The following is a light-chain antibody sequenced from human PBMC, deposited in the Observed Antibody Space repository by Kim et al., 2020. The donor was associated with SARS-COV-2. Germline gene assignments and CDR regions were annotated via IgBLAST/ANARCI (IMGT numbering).Light chain of an antibody. CDR1: QSVSSN. V-gene: IGKV3-15*01. CDR3: QQYNNWPQA. Sequence: VSPGERATLSCRSSQSVSSNLAWYQQKPGQAPRLLIYGASTRATGIPARFSGSGSGTEFTLTISSLQSEDFAVYYCQQYNNWPQAFGQGTKVDIK. J-gene: IGKJ1*01. CDR2: GAS.